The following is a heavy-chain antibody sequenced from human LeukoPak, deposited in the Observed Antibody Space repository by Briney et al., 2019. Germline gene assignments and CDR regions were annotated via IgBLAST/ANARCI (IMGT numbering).Heavy chain of an antibody. CDR2: IYYSGST. CDR3: ARVGSIAAAGPYFDY. J-gene: IGHJ4*02. V-gene: IGHV4-59*01. CDR1: GGSISSYY. Sequence: SETLSLTCTVSGGSISSYYWSWIRQPPGKGLEWIGYIYYSGSTNYNPSLKSRVTISVDTSKNQFSLKLSSVTAADTAVHYCARVGSIAAAGPYFDYWGQGTLVTVSS. D-gene: IGHD6-13*01.